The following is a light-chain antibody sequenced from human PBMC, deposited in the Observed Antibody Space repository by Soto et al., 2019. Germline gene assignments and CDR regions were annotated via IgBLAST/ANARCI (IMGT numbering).Light chain of an antibody. CDR1: SSDVGSYNL. CDR2: EGS. Sequence: QSALTQPASVSGSPGQSITISCTGTSSDVGSYNLVSWYHQHPGKAPKLMIYEGSKRPSGVSNRFSGSKSGNTASLTISGLHAEDEADYYCCSYAGSSTSVVFGGGTKLTVL. V-gene: IGLV2-23*01. J-gene: IGLJ2*01. CDR3: CSYAGSSTSVV.